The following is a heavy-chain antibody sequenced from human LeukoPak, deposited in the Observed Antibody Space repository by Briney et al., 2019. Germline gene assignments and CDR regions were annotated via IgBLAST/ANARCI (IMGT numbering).Heavy chain of an antibody. D-gene: IGHD3-10*01. J-gene: IGHJ4*02. CDR3: ARIYYYGSGSYSFDY. CDR2: IKQDGSEK. Sequence: GGSLRLSCAASGFTFSSYWMSWVRQAPGKGLEWVANIKQDGSEKYYVDSVKGRFTISRDSVKNSLYLQMNSLRAEDTAVYYCARIYYYGSGSYSFDYWGQGTLVTVSS. CDR1: GFTFSSYW. V-gene: IGHV3-7*03.